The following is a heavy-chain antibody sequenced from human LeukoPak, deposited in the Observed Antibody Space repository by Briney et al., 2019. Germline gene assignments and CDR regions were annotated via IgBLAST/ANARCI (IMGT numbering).Heavy chain of an antibody. CDR3: ARSNPLAARYYMDV. V-gene: IGHV3-20*04. Sequence: PGGSLRLSCVASGFNLDYYGMIWVRQAPGKGLEWVAAINWNGGLIDYADSVKGRFTISRDNAKNSLYLQMDNLRAEDTALYYCARSNPLAARYYMDVWGKGTTTTVSS. CDR2: INWNGGLI. J-gene: IGHJ6*03. CDR1: GFNLDYYG. D-gene: IGHD6-6*01.